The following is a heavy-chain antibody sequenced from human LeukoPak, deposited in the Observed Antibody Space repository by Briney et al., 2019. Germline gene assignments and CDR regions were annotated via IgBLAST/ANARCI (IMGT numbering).Heavy chain of an antibody. CDR2: IRYDGRNK. CDR1: GFTFSNYG. Sequence: GVSLRLSCAASGFTFSNYGMHWVGQAPGKGREGVGFIRYDGRNKYYADFVKGRFTISRDNSKHTLYLQMNSLRAEDTAVYNCAKDRRRDDVLTGSFSDWGQGTLVTVSS. CDR3: AKDRRRDDVLTGSFSD. D-gene: IGHD3-9*01. V-gene: IGHV3-30*02. J-gene: IGHJ4*02.